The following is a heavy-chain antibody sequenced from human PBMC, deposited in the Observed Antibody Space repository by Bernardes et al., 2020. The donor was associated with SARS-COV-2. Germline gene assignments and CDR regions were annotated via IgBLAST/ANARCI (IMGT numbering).Heavy chain of an antibody. D-gene: IGHD2-2*02. CDR2: IYYSGST. J-gene: IGHJ1*01. CDR1: GGSISSSSYY. Sequence: ETLSLTCTVSGGSISSSSYYWGWIRQPPGKGLEWIGSIYYSGSTYYNPSLKSRVTISVDTSKNQFSLKLSSVTAADTAVYYCARDYCSSTSCYSFQHWGQGTLVTVSS. CDR3: ARDYCSSTSCYSFQH. V-gene: IGHV4-39*07.